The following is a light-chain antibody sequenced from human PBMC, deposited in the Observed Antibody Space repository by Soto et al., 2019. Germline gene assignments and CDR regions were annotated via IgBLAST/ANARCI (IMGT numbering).Light chain of an antibody. V-gene: IGKV3-20*01. CDR2: GAS. CDR1: QYVSSSF. Sequence: EIEFTQSPGTLSLSPGERATLSCRASQYVSSSFLAWIQQKTGLAPRLLIYGASSRANGIPDRFSGSGSGADFTLTISRLEPEDFAAYDCQQFGSSLTSTFGPGTRLEIK. CDR3: QQFGSSLTST. J-gene: IGKJ5*01.